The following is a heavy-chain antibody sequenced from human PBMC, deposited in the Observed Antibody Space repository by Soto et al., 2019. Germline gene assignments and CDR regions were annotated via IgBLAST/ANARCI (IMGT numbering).Heavy chain of an antibody. V-gene: IGHV3-7*03. Sequence: LRLSCVVPGFTFSSFWMNWVRQGPGKGLEWVGKINTDGSQTQFVDSVKGRFTFSRDNAKNSLYLEMNSLRAEDTAVYYCVRGTPTPGLDYWGQGTLVTVSS. J-gene: IGHJ4*02. CDR3: VRGTPTPGLDY. CDR1: GFTFSSFW. CDR2: INTDGSQT. D-gene: IGHD1-7*01.